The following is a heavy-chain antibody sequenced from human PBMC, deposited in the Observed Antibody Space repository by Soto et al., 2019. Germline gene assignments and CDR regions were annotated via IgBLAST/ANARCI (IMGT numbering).Heavy chain of an antibody. D-gene: IGHD6-19*01. CDR1: GFTFSNFA. CDR2: ISASGRDI. V-gene: IGHV3-23*01. CDR3: AKGKTSGWYYFDY. Sequence: GSLRLSCGASGFTFSNFAMSWVRQAPGRGLEWVSGISASGRDIHYADSVKDRFTVSRDNSKNTLYLQMNSLRAEDTAIYYCAKGKTSGWYYFDYWGQGALVTVSS. J-gene: IGHJ4*02.